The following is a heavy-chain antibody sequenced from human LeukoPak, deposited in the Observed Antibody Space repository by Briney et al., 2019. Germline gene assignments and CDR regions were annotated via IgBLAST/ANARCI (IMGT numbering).Heavy chain of an antibody. V-gene: IGHV1-69*06. D-gene: IGHD3-10*01. J-gene: IGHJ6*04. CDR1: GGTFSSYA. Sequence: SVKVSCKASGGTFSSYAISWVRQAPGQGLEWMGGIIPIFGTANYAQKFQGRVTITADKSTSTAYMELSSLRSEGTAVCYCARDYYGSGRDFTYYYYGMDVWGKGTTVTVSS. CDR3: ARDYYGSGRDFTYYYYGMDV. CDR2: IIPIFGTA.